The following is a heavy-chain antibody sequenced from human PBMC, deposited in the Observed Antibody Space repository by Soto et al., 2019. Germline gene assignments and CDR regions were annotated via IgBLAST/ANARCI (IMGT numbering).Heavy chain of an antibody. Sequence: SVQVSCQASGGTFRSYAISWVRQAPGQGLEWMGGIITIFGTANYAQKFQGRVTITADKSTSTAYMELSSLRTEDTAVYYCASFLYSSGWYGRGYYFDYWGQGTLVTVAS. D-gene: IGHD6-19*01. CDR2: IITIFGTA. V-gene: IGHV1-69*06. CDR3: ASFLYSSGWYGRGYYFDY. CDR1: GGTFRSYA. J-gene: IGHJ4*02.